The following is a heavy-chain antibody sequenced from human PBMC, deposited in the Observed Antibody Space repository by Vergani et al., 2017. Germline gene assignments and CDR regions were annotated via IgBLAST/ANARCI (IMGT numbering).Heavy chain of an antibody. CDR3: ARGYCTNSICRGKVDS. V-gene: IGHV3-21*02. Sequence: EVQVVQSGGGLVKPGGSLRLSCETSGFIFSDYNLNWVRQAPGSGLEWVASISGRSSYVNYAVSVKGRFTISRDNAKNSLFLQMNSLRAEDTAVYYCARGYCTNSICRGKVDSWGQGTLVAVSS. CDR2: ISGRSSYV. J-gene: IGHJ3*01. D-gene: IGHD2-8*01. CDR1: GFIFSDYN.